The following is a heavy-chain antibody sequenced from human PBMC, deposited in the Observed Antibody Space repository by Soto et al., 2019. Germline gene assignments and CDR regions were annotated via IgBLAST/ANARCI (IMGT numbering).Heavy chain of an antibody. D-gene: IGHD1-1*01. CDR1: GFTFSSYA. V-gene: IGHV3-23*01. J-gene: IGHJ6*02. Sequence: EVQLLESGGGLVQPGGSLRLSCAASGFTFSSYAMSWVRQAPGKGLEWVSAISGSGGSTYYADSVKGRFTISRDNSKNTLYLQMNSLRAEDTAVYYCAKPTGTNVNYYYYGMDVWGQGTTVTVSS. CDR2: ISGSGGST. CDR3: AKPTGTNVNYYYYGMDV.